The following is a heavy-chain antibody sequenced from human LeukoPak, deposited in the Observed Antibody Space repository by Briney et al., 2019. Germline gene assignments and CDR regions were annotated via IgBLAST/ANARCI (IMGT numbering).Heavy chain of an antibody. D-gene: IGHD5-18*01. J-gene: IGHJ4*02. CDR1: GFSFSTYG. CDR2: ISYDGGTK. V-gene: IGHV3-30*03. CDR3: APGYYYFDY. Sequence: QPGRSLRPSCAASGFSFSTYGMHWVRQAPGKGLEWVALISYDGGTKCYADSVKGRFTISRDNSKNTLYLQMNSLRAEDTAVYYCAPGYYYFDYWGQGTLVTVSS.